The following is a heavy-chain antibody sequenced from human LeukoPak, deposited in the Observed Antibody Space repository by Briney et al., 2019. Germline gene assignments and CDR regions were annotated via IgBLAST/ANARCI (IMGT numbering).Heavy chain of an antibody. Sequence: SVKVSCKASGGTFSSYTISWVRQAPGQGLEWMGRIIPILGIANYAQKFQGIVTITADKSTSTAYMELSSLRSEDTAVYYCAYNWNDDYFDYWGQGTLVTVSS. CDR1: GGTFSSYT. V-gene: IGHV1-69*02. CDR3: AYNWNDDYFDY. D-gene: IGHD1-20*01. CDR2: IIPILGIA. J-gene: IGHJ4*02.